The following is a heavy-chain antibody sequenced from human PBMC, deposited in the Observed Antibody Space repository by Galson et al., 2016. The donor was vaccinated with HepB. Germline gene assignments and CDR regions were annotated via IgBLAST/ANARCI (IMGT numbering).Heavy chain of an antibody. V-gene: IGHV3-53*01. CDR1: GFSVSSDY. Sequence: SLRLSCAAFGFSVSSDYVSWVRQAPGKGLEWVSIVYIGGNTDHADSVRGRFIISRDTSKNTIYLQMNSLRAEDTAVYYCARDSSIGSGYTPDWGQGTQVTVSS. CDR2: VYIGGNT. D-gene: IGHD3-22*01. CDR3: ARDSSIGSGYTPD. J-gene: IGHJ4*02.